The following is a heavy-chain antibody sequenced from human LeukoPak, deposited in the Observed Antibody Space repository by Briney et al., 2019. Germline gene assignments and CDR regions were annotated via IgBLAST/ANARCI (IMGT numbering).Heavy chain of an antibody. CDR2: ISGSGGST. J-gene: IGHJ4*02. D-gene: IGHD2-15*01. Sequence: PGGSLRLSCAASGFTFSSYGMSWVRQGPGKGLEWVSAISGSGGSTYYADSMKGRFTISRDNSKNTLYLQMNSLRAEDTAVYYCAKTLGYCSGGSCYSGVIDYWGQGTLVTVSS. V-gene: IGHV3-23*01. CDR1: GFTFSSYG. CDR3: AKTLGYCSGGSCYSGVIDY.